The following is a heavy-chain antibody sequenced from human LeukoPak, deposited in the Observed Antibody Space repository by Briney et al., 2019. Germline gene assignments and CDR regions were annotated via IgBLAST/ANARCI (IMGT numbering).Heavy chain of an antibody. CDR1: GYTFTSYD. V-gene: IGHV1-8*01. J-gene: IGHJ4*02. CDR3: ARGEWELPFDY. D-gene: IGHD1-26*01. Sequence: ASVKVSCKASGYTFTSYDINWVRQATGQGLEWMGWMNPNSGNTGYAQKFQGRVTMTRNTSISTAYMELSSLRPEDTAMYYCARGEWELPFDYWGQGTLVTVSS. CDR2: MNPNSGNT.